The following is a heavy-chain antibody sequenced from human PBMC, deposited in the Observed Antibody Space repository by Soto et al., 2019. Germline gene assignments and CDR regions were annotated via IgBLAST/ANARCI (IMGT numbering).Heavy chain of an antibody. V-gene: IGHV4-31*03. D-gene: IGHD5-12*01. CDR2: IYYSGST. CDR3: ARDRAGGYSGYDFGYFDY. J-gene: IGHJ4*02. CDR1: GGSLSRGGYY. Sequence: SSETLSLTCTFSGGSLSRGGYYLGWVRQHPGKGLEWIGYIYYSGSTYYNPSLKSRVTISVDTSKNQFSLKLSSVTAADTAVYYCARDRAGGYSGYDFGYFDYWGQGTLVTVSS.